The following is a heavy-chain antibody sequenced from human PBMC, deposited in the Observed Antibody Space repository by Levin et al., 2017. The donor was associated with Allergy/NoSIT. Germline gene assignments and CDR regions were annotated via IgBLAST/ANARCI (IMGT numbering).Heavy chain of an antibody. Sequence: GESLKISCTGSGFTFGDYHMGWFRQAPGKGLEWVGFIRSNTYGGTAEYAASVKDRFTISRDDSKSIAYLQLNSLRTEDTAVYYCTNNGSPDYWGQGTLVTVSS. V-gene: IGHV3-49*03. CDR3: TNNGSPDY. CDR1: GFTFGDYH. D-gene: IGHD1-14*01. J-gene: IGHJ4*02. CDR2: IRSNTYGGTA.